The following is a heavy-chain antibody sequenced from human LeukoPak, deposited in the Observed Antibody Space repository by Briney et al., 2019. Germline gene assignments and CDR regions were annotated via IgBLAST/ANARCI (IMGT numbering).Heavy chain of an antibody. D-gene: IGHD2-15*01. V-gene: IGHV3-11*01. CDR3: ARYACSGGSCYSGWFDP. Sequence: GGSLRLSCAASGFTFSDYYMSWIRQAPGKGLEWVSYISSSGSTIYYADSVKGRFTISRDNAKNSLYLQMNSLRAEDTAVYYCARYACSGGSCYSGWFDPWGQGTLVTASS. J-gene: IGHJ5*02. CDR2: ISSSGSTI. CDR1: GFTFSDYY.